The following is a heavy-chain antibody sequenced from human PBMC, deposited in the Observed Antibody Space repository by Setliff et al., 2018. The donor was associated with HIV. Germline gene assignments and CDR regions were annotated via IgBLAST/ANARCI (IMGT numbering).Heavy chain of an antibody. CDR2: ISSSSSYI. Sequence: GGSLRLSCKASGFTFTNAWMSWVRQAPGKGLEWVSSISSSSSYIYYADSVQGRFTISRDNAKNSLYLQMNSLRAEDTAVYYCARDGTAAAPTWFDPWGQGTLVTVSS. CDR3: ARDGTAAAPTWFDP. J-gene: IGHJ5*02. D-gene: IGHD6-13*01. CDR1: GFTFTNAW. V-gene: IGHV3-21*01.